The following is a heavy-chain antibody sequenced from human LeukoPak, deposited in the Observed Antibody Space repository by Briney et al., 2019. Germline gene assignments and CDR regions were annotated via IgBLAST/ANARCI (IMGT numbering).Heavy chain of an antibody. J-gene: IGHJ4*02. CDR1: GASFSTDY. CDR3: AKSHFGSGYASDY. D-gene: IGHD3-3*02. CDR2: FYDRGST. V-gene: IGHV4-59*01. Sequence: KPSETLSLTCTVSGASFSTDYWYWIRQSPGKGLQWIGCFYDRGSTSYNASLKSRVALSVDTSENQLFLILMSVTAADTAVYYCAKSHFGSGYASDYWGRGSLVTVSS.